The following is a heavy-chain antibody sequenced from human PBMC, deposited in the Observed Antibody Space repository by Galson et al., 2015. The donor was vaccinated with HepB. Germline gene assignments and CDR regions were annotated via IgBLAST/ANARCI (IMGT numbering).Heavy chain of an antibody. J-gene: IGHJ6*03. CDR1: GYTFTSYD. CDR2: MNPNSGNT. CDR3: ARGLSKQQLVRLRRPGWDYYYYYMDV. Sequence: SVKVSCKASGYTFTSYDINWVRQATGQGLEWMGWMNPNSGNTGYAQKFQGRVTMTRNTSISTAYMELSSLRSEDTAVYYCARGLSKQQLVRLRRPGWDYYYYYMDVWGKGTTVTVSS. D-gene: IGHD6-13*01. V-gene: IGHV1-8*01.